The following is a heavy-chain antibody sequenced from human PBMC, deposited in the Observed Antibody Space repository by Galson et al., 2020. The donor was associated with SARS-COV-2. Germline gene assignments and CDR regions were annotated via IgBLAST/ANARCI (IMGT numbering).Heavy chain of an antibody. D-gene: IGHD6-19*01. J-gene: IGHJ4*02. Sequence: GGSLRLSCAASGFRFSNYPMTWVRQAPGKGLEWVSSISPSGGRPDYTDSVKGRFTISRDNFKNTVSLQMNSLRAEDTAVYYCAKSAVAGVFDSWGQGTLVTVSS. CDR3: AKSAVAGVFDS. V-gene: IGHV3-23*01. CDR2: ISPSGGRP. CDR1: GFRFSNYP.